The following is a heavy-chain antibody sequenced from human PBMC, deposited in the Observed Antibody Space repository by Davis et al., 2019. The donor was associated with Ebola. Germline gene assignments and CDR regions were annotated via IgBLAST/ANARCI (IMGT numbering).Heavy chain of an antibody. V-gene: IGHV3-30*04. D-gene: IGHD6-13*01. CDR3: ARDGRRWDYGMDV. CDR2: ISYDGSNK. J-gene: IGHJ6*04. Sequence: PGGSLRLSCAASGFTFSSYAMHWVRQAPGKGLEWVAVISYDGSNKYYADSVKGRFTISRDNSKNTLYLQMNSLRAEDTAVYYCARDGRRWDYGMDVWGKGTTVTVSS. CDR1: GFTFSSYA.